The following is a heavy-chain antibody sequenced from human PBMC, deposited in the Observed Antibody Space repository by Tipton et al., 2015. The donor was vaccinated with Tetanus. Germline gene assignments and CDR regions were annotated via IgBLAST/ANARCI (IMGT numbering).Heavy chain of an antibody. CDR3: ARFLSFGSGTYGAR. J-gene: IGHJ4*02. D-gene: IGHD3-10*01. V-gene: IGHV4-31*03. CDR1: GASIRGSGFF. CDR2: VYYSGDT. Sequence: TLSLTCTVSGASIRGSGFFWNWVRQHPEKGLEWIGYVYYSGDTYINPSLKSRVTMSVDTSKNQLSLHVSSVTAADTAVYYCARFLSFGSGTYGARWGQGALVTVSS.